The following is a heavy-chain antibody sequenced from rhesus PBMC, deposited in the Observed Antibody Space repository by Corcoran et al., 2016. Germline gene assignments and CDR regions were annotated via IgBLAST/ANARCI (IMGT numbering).Heavy chain of an antibody. CDR3: ARNPIGCYSGSCIFDS. Sequence: QVQLQESGPAVVKPSETLSPTCAVSGGSISSNHWSWIRQSPGKGLEGIGRLSGSGGSTDYNPSLKSRVTISTDPSNNQFSLKLTSVTAADTAVYYCARNPIGCYSGSCIFDSWGQGVLVTVSS. V-gene: IGHV4-173*01. J-gene: IGHJ4*01. D-gene: IGHD6-25*01. CDR1: GGSISSNH. CDR2: LSGSGGST.